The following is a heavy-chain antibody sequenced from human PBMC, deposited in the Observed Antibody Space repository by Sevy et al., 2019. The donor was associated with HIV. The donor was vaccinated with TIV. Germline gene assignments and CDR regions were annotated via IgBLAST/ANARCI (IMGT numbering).Heavy chain of an antibody. V-gene: IGHV1-2*02. Sequence: ASVNVSCKASGYTFTGYYMHWVRQAPGQGLEWMGWINPNSGGTNYAQKFQGRVTMTRDTSISTAYMELSRLRSDDTAVYYCARGPRIGQWLAWRYFDLWGRGTLVTVSS. CDR1: GYTFTGYY. D-gene: IGHD6-19*01. CDR2: INPNSGGT. J-gene: IGHJ2*01. CDR3: ARGPRIGQWLAWRYFDL.